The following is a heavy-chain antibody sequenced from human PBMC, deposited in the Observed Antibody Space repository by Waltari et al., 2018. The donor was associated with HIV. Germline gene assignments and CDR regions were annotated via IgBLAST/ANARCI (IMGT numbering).Heavy chain of an antibody. J-gene: IGHJ5*02. Sequence: QVQLQESGPGLVKPSETLSLTCTVSGGSVRSGGYYWSWIGQPPGKGLEWIGYIYYSGSTNYNPSLKSRVTISVDTSKNQFSLKLSSVTAADTAVYYCARLRPLPSNWFDPWGQGTLVTVSS. V-gene: IGHV4-61*08. CDR1: GGSVRSGGYY. CDR2: IYYSGST. CDR3: ARLRPLPSNWFDP.